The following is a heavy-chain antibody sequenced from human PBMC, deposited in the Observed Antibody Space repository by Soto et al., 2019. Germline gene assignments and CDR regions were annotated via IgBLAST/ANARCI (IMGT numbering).Heavy chain of an antibody. J-gene: IGHJ4*02. CDR3: AREELEDTDFSAYYVDS. V-gene: IGHV1-69*01. Sequence: QLVQSGPELKKPGASVRVSCKASGGTFRTSSFSWVRQPPGQGLEWMGGIIVMFGTTTYAPEVQGRLTITADESSHSVFMELSSLRPDDTAFYFCAREELEDTDFSAYYVDSWGQGSLVVVSS. CDR2: IIVMFGTT. D-gene: IGHD1-7*01. CDR1: GGTFRTSS.